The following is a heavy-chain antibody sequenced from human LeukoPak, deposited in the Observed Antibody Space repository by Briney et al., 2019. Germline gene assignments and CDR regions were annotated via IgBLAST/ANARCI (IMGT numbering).Heavy chain of an antibody. CDR3: ASRGPYYYDSSGYYSFDL. V-gene: IGHV1-69*13. CDR1: GGTFSSYA. Sequence: SVKVSCKASGGTFSSYAISWVRQAPGRGLEWMGGIIPIFGTANYAQKFQGRVTITADESTSTAYMELSSLRSEDTAVYYCASRGPYYYDSSGYYSFDLWGRGTLVTVSS. J-gene: IGHJ2*01. D-gene: IGHD3-22*01. CDR2: IIPIFGTA.